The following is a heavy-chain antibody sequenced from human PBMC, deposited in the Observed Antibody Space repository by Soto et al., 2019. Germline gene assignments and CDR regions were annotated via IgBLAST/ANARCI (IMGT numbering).Heavy chain of an antibody. J-gene: IGHJ4*02. D-gene: IGHD2-21*02. CDR1: DLSFSNAY. V-gene: IGHV3-15*07. CDR3: TTRGDLGY. CDR2: IKSKTDGGTI. Sequence: GGSLRLSCAASDLSFSNAYINWVRQAPGKGLEWVGRIKSKTDGGTIDYAAPVKGRFIISRDDSSNTVYLQMNSLKTEDTAVYYCTTRGDLGYWGQGTLVTVSS.